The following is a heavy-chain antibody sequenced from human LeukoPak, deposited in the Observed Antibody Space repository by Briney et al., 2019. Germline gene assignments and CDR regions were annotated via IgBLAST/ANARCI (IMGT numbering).Heavy chain of an antibody. Sequence: GGSLRLSCAASGFSFSSCAMTWVRQAPGKGLEWVSAITGGGGSTTYYADSVKGRFTISADNSKTTLYLQMHSLRAEDTAIYYCAKGRVGGWNGGDCWGQGTLVTVSS. V-gene: IGHV3-23*01. D-gene: IGHD1-1*01. CDR2: ITGGGGSTT. CDR3: AKGRVGGWNGGDC. CDR1: GFSFSSCA. J-gene: IGHJ4*02.